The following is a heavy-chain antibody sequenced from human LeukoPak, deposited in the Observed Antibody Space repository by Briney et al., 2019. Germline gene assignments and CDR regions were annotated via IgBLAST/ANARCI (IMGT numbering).Heavy chain of an antibody. CDR1: GFTFSSYG. D-gene: IGHD2-15*01. CDR2: ISYDGSDK. J-gene: IGHJ4*02. Sequence: GGSLRLSCVASGFTFSSYGMHWVRQAPGKGLEWVAMISYDGSDKYYAESVKGRFTISRDNSKNTLYLQMNSLRDEDTAMYSCATLLLGVGGDYWGQGTLVTVSS. V-gene: IGHV3-30*03. CDR3: ATLLLGVGGDY.